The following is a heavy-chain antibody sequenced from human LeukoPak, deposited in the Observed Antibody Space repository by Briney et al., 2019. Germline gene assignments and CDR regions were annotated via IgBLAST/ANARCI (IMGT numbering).Heavy chain of an antibody. J-gene: IGHJ6*02. V-gene: IGHV4-34*01. CDR3: ARAPGPVPRRMDV. CDR2: INHSGST. CDR1: GGSFSGYY. Sequence: SETLSLTCAVYGGSFSGYYWSWIRQPPGKGLEWIGEINHSGSTNYNPSLKSRVTISVHTSKNQFSLKLSSVTAADTAVYYCARAPGPVPRRMDVWGQGTTVTVSS.